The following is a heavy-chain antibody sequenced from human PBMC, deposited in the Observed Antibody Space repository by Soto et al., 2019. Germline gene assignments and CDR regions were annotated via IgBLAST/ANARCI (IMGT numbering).Heavy chain of an antibody. CDR2: IYTGGST. V-gene: IGHV3-53*01. CDR3: AKCMGSSWIGVIDN. J-gene: IGHJ4*02. D-gene: IGHD6-13*01. Sequence: GSVRLSCAASGFTVSTNYMSWVRQSPGKGLEWVSVIYTGGSTYYADSVKGRFTISRDNSKNRLFLQMNSLRAEDTAIYYCAKCMGSSWIGVIDNWGQGTLVTVSS. CDR1: GFTVSTNY.